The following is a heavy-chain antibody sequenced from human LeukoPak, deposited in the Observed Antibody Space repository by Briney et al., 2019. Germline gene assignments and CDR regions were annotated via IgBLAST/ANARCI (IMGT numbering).Heavy chain of an antibody. CDR2: AYGDGTDK. V-gene: IGHV3-33*01. CDR1: GFTFNRYG. D-gene: IGHD2-15*01. CDR3: ATGGRFYYDL. Sequence: GGSLRLSCAASGFTFNRYGMHWVRPAPGKGLEWVAVAYGDGTDKYYADSVKGRFTISKDLSQNRLYMQMNGLRAEDAAMYYCATGGRFYYDLWGQGTLVTVSS. J-gene: IGHJ4*02.